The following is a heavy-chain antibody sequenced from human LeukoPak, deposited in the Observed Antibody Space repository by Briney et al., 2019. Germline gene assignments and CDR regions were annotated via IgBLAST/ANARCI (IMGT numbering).Heavy chain of an antibody. Sequence: ASVKVSCKASGYTFTSYYMHWVRQAPGQGLEWMGWINPNSGGTNYAQKFQGRVTMTRDTSISTAYMELSRLRSDDTAVYYCARVDSSSYAFDIWGQGTMVTVSS. CDR1: GYTFTSYY. CDR3: ARVDSSSYAFDI. D-gene: IGHD6-13*01. V-gene: IGHV1-2*02. CDR2: INPNSGGT. J-gene: IGHJ3*02.